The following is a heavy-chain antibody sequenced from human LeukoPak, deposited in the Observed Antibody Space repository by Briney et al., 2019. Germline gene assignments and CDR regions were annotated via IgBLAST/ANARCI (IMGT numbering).Heavy chain of an antibody. Sequence: PSETLSLTCTVSGGSISSYYWSWIRQPPGKGLEWIGYIYYSGSTNYNPSLKSRVTISVDTSKNQFSLKLSSVTAADTAVYYCARDIPIGYWGQGTLVTVSS. J-gene: IGHJ4*02. CDR2: IYYSGST. D-gene: IGHD2-21*01. V-gene: IGHV4-59*01. CDR3: ARDIPIGY. CDR1: GGSISSYY.